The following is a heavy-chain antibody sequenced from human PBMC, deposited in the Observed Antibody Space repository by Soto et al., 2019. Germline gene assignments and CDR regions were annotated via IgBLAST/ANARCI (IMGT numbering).Heavy chain of an antibody. J-gene: IGHJ6*03. CDR2: IFSNDEK. V-gene: IGHV2-26*01. CDR1: GFSLSNARMG. D-gene: IGHD3-3*01. Sequence: QVTLKESGPVLVKPTETLTLTCTVSGFSLSNARMGVSWIRQPPGKALEWLAHIFSNDEKSYSTSLKSRLTISKDTSKSQVVLTMTNMDPVDTATYYCARIISDFWSGLGSYYYMDVWGKGTTVTVSS. CDR3: ARIISDFWSGLGSYYYMDV.